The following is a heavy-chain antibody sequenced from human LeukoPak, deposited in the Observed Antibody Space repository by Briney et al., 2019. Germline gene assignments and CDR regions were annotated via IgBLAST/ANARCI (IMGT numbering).Heavy chain of an antibody. D-gene: IGHD6-13*01. V-gene: IGHV3-21*04. J-gene: IGHJ4*02. CDR2: ISSSSSYI. CDR1: GFTFSSYS. Sequence: GGSLRLSCAASGFTFSSYSMNWVRQAPGKGLEWVSSISSSSSYIYYADSVKGRFTISRDNAKNSLYLQMNSLRAEDTAVYYCAKRGQQLAITYKSGYYFDYWGQGTLVTVSS. CDR3: AKRGQQLAITYKSGYYFDY.